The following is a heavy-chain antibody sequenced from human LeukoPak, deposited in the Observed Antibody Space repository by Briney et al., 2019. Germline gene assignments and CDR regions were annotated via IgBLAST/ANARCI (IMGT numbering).Heavy chain of an antibody. V-gene: IGHV3-11*04. Sequence: GGSLRLSCAASGITFSDYYMSWIRQAPGKGLEWVSYISSSGSTIYYADSVKGRFTISRDNAKNSLYLQMNSLRAEDTAVYYCATYSSLNRREFQFWGQGTLLTVSS. D-gene: IGHD3-22*01. J-gene: IGHJ1*01. CDR1: GITFSDYY. CDR3: ATYSSLNRREFQF. CDR2: ISSSGSTI.